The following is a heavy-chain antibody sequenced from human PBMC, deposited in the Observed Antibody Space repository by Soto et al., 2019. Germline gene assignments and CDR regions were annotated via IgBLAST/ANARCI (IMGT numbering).Heavy chain of an antibody. Sequence: LRCTVSDGNIRGGGCCRSCKNQHPGRGLEWIGYIYYSGSTYYNPSLKSRVTISVDTSKNQFSLKLSSVTAADTAVYYCARVYSSSWYYFDYWGQGTLVTVSS. CDR1: DGNIRGGGCC. CDR3: ARVYSSSWYYFDY. D-gene: IGHD6-13*01. V-gene: IGHV4-31*03. J-gene: IGHJ4*02. CDR2: IYYSGST.